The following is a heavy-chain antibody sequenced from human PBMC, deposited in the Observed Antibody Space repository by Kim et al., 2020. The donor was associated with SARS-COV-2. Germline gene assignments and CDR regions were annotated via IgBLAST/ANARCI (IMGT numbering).Heavy chain of an antibody. V-gene: IGHV3-15*01. J-gene: IGHJ4*02. CDR3: TTVFCSGGTCYSAVCDY. D-gene: IGHD2-15*01. Sequence: HVKDRFTISRDDSKNTLYLQVTSLKTEDTAVYYCTTVFCSGGTCYSAVCDYWGQGTRVTVSS.